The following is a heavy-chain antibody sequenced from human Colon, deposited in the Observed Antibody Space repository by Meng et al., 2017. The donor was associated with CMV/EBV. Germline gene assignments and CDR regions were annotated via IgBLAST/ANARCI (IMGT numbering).Heavy chain of an antibody. V-gene: IGHV3-30*02. CDR3: AKGRAANDWNAFDS. D-gene: IGHD1-1*01. CDR2: IRHDETSK. J-gene: IGHJ4*02. Sequence: GESLKISCAIFGFSLSNYGMHWVRQVPGKGLEWVAFIRHDETSKYYGEAVRGRFTISRDTSKNTVDLLMTSLRPGDTALYYCAKGRAANDWNAFDSWGQGTLVTVSS. CDR1: GFSLSNYG.